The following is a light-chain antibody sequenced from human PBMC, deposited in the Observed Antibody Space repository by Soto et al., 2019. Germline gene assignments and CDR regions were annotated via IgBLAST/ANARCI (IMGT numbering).Light chain of an antibody. Sequence: QSALTQPASVSGSPGQSITISCTGTSSDVGAYNYVSWYQHHPGKAPKLIIYEVSNRPSGVSNRFSGSKSGNTASLIISGLQDEDEADYYCNSYTSSTTLVFGGGTQLTVL. CDR2: EVS. CDR1: SSDVGAYNY. CDR3: NSYTSSTTLV. J-gene: IGLJ2*01. V-gene: IGLV2-14*01.